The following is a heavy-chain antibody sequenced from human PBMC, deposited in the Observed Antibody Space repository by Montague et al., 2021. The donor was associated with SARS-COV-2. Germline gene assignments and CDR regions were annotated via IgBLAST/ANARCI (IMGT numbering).Heavy chain of an antibody. CDR1: GGSFSSGDSY. CDR3: VAAYNGNWYYFNY. V-gene: IGHV4-39*01. J-gene: IGHJ4*02. D-gene: IGHD6-13*01. CDR2: LHYAGSA. Sequence: SETLSLTCSVSGGSFSSGDSYWGWLRQAPGKGLESIGDLHYAGSAYYNPSLRSRVTISADTSKNQFSLKLNSVTAADTAVYYCVAAYNGNWYYFNYWGQGTLVTVSS.